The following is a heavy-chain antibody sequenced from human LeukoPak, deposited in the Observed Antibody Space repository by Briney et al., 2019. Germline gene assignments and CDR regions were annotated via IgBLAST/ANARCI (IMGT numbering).Heavy chain of an antibody. Sequence: GGSLTLSCAASGFTFSSYAMTWVRQAPGKGLEWVSGISGSGGNTYYADSVKGRFTISRDNSKNTVYLQMNSLRAEDTALYYCARDDRAVALTLDSWGQGTLVTVSS. V-gene: IGHV3-23*01. D-gene: IGHD6-19*01. CDR2: ISGSGGNT. CDR1: GFTFSSYA. J-gene: IGHJ5*01. CDR3: ARDDRAVALTLDS.